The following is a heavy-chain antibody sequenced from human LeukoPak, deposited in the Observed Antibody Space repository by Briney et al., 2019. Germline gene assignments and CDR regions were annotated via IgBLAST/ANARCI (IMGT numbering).Heavy chain of an antibody. CDR1: GFTFSSYG. V-gene: IGHV3-33*01. CDR3: ARDPGYSISSWGDAFDI. D-gene: IGHD6-6*01. CDR2: IWYDGSNK. J-gene: IGHJ3*02. Sequence: GGSLRLSCAASGFTFSSYGMHWVRQAPGKGLEWVAVIWYDGSNKYYADSVKGRFTISRDNSKNTLYLQMNSLRAEDTAVYYCARDPGYSISSWGDAFDIWGQGTMVTVSS.